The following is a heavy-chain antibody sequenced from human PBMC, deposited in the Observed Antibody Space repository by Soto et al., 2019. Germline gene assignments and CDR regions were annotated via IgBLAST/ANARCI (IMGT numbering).Heavy chain of an antibody. D-gene: IGHD5-12*01. CDR2: ISSSSSYI. CDR3: ARGVATFHDAFDI. V-gene: IGHV3-21*01. J-gene: IGHJ3*02. CDR1: GFTFSSYS. Sequence: GGSLRLSCAASGFTFSSYSMNWVRQAPGKGLEWVSSISSSSSYIYYADSVKGRFTISRDNAKNSLYLQMNSLRAEDTAVYYCARGVATFHDAFDIWGQGTMVTVSS.